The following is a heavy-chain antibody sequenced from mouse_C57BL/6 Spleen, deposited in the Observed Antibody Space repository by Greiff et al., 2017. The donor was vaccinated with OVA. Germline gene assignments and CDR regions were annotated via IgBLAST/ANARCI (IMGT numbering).Heavy chain of an antibody. CDR2: INPNNGGT. Sequence: EVQLQQSGPELVKPGASVKMSCKASGYTFTDYNMHWVKQSHGKSLEWIGYINPNNGGTSYNQKFKGKATLTVNKASSTAYMELRSLTSEDSAVYYCARSGDDYGSSGWFAYWGQGTLVTVSA. V-gene: IGHV1-22*01. CDR3: ARSGDDYGSSGWFAY. J-gene: IGHJ3*01. D-gene: IGHD1-1*01. CDR1: GYTFTDYN.